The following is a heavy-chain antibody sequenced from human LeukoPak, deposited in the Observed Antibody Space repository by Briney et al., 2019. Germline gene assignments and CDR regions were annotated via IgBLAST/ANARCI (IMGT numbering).Heavy chain of an antibody. Sequence: PGGSLRLSCAASGFTFSSYWMSWVRQAPGKGLEWVANIKQDGSEKYYVDSVKGRFTISRDNAKNSLYLQMNSLRAEDTAVYYCARVAWGDYYDSSGYYYGGAFDIWGQGTMVTVSS. CDR3: ARVAWGDYYDSSGYYYGGAFDI. J-gene: IGHJ3*02. V-gene: IGHV3-7*01. D-gene: IGHD3-22*01. CDR1: GFTFSSYW. CDR2: IKQDGSEK.